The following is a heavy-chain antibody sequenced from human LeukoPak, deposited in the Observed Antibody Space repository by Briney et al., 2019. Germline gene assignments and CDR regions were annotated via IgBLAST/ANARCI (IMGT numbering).Heavy chain of an antibody. Sequence: GGSLRLSCAASGFTFSSYGMHWVRQAPGKGLEWVAVISYDGSNKCYADSVKGRFTISRDNSKNTLYLQMNSLRAEDTAVYYCAKGWLRSAFDYWGQGTLVTVSS. V-gene: IGHV3-30*18. CDR3: AKGWLRSAFDY. J-gene: IGHJ4*02. CDR2: ISYDGSNK. D-gene: IGHD5-12*01. CDR1: GFTFSSYG.